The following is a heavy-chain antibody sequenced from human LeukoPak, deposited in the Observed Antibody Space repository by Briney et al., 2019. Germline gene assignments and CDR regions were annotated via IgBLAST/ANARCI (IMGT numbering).Heavy chain of an antibody. CDR2: INYSGST. CDR1: GGSISSSSYY. CDR3: ARGYCSGGSCYSSYYYSYMDV. Sequence: SETLSLTCTVSGGSISSSSYYWGWIRQPPGKGLEWIGSINYSGSTYYNSSLKSRVTISVDRSKNQFSLKLSSVTAADTAVYYCARGYCSGGSCYSSYYYSYMDVWGKGTTVTVSS. J-gene: IGHJ6*03. D-gene: IGHD2-15*01. V-gene: IGHV4-39*07.